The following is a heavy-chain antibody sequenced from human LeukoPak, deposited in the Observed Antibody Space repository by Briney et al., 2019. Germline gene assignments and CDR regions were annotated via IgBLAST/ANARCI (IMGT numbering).Heavy chain of an antibody. CDR2: IYYSGST. J-gene: IGHJ4*02. CDR3: ARGLYYFGSGSYFY. D-gene: IGHD3-10*01. CDR1: GGSISSYY. Sequence: SETLSLTCTVSGGSISSYYWSWIRQPPGKGLEWIGDIYYSGSTNYNPSLKSRVTISVDTSKNQFSLKLSSVTAADTAVYYCARGLYYFGSGSYFYWGQGTLVTVSS. V-gene: IGHV4-59*12.